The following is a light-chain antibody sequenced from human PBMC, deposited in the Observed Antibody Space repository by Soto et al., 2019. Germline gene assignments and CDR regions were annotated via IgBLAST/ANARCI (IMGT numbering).Light chain of an antibody. V-gene: IGKV3-11*01. Sequence: DIVLTQSPVTLSLSPGESATLSCRASQTISTYLAWFQQKPGQAPRLLIYDASSRATGIPARFTGRGSGTEFTLTISSLQPEDFATYYCQQYKSYSRMFGQGTKVDIK. CDR2: DAS. CDR1: QTISTY. J-gene: IGKJ1*01. CDR3: QQYKSYSRM.